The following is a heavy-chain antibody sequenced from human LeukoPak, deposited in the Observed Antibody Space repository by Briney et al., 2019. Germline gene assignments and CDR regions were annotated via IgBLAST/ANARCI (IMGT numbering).Heavy chain of an antibody. CDR1: GYTFTSYD. D-gene: IGHD3-22*01. CDR3: ARVSDYYDSSGYLEDAFDI. CDR2: MNPNSGNT. Sequence: ASVKVSGKASGYTFTSYDINWVRQATGQGLEWMGWMNPNSGNTGYAQKFQGRVTMTRNTSISTAYMELSSLRSEDTAVYYCARVSDYYDSSGYLEDAFDIWGQGTMVTVSS. V-gene: IGHV1-8*01. J-gene: IGHJ3*02.